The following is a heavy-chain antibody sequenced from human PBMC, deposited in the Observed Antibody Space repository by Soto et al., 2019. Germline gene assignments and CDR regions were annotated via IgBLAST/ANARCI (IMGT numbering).Heavy chain of an antibody. D-gene: IGHD5-12*01. CDR3: ARGGGYGGTYYYYYYMDV. J-gene: IGHJ6*03. V-gene: IGHV4-34*01. CDR2: INHSGST. CDR1: GGSCSGYY. Sequence: PSETLSLTCAVYGGSCSGYYWSWIRQPPGKGLEWIGEINHSGSTNYSPSLKSRVTISVDTSKNQFSLKLSSVTAADTAVYYCARGGGYGGTYYYYYYMDVWGKGTTVTVSS.